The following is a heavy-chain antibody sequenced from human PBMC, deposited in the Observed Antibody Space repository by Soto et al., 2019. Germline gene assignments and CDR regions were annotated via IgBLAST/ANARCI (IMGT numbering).Heavy chain of an antibody. CDR1: GGSISSYY. CDR3: ARYPGWITVLSLPYYFDVMDV. J-gene: IGHJ6*02. D-gene: IGHD5-12*01. Sequence: SETLSLTCTVSGGSISSYYWSWIRQPPGKGLEWIGYIYYSGSTNYNPSLKSRVTISVDTSKNQFSPKLSSVTAADTAVYYCARYPGWITVLSLPYYFDVMDVWGQGTTVTVSS. CDR2: IYYSGST. V-gene: IGHV4-59*12.